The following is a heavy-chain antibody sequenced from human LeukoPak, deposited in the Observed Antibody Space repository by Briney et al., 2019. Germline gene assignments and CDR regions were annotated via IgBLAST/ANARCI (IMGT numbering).Heavy chain of an antibody. J-gene: IGHJ6*02. V-gene: IGHV3-53*01. CDR1: GFTVSSNY. D-gene: IGHD1-26*01. CDR2: IYSGGST. CDR3: ARDGVGYYYYYGMDV. Sequence: GGSLRLSCAASGFTVSSNYMSWVCQAPGKGLEWVSVIYSGGSTYYADSVKGRFTISRDNSKNTLYLQMNSLRAEDTAVYYCARDGVGYYYYYGMDVWGQGTTVTVSS.